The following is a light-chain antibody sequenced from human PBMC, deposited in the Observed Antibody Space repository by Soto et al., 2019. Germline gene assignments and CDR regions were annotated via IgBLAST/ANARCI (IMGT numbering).Light chain of an antibody. V-gene: IGLV3-21*02. CDR1: NIGSEP. J-gene: IGLJ1*01. Sequence: SYELTQPPSVSLAPGQTARITCGGNNIGSEPVHWYQQKPGQAPVLVVYDDSDRPSGIPERVSGSKSGNTATLTISRVEDGDEADYYCQLWDSTSDHPFVFGTGTKVTVL. CDR2: DDS. CDR3: QLWDSTSDHPFV.